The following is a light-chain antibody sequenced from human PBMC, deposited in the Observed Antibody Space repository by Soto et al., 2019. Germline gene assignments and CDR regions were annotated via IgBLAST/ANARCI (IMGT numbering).Light chain of an antibody. CDR1: QRVSSHS. Sequence: EIVLTQSPGTLSLSPGERATLSCRASQRVSSHSLAWYQQKPGQAPRTLIYGASNRATGIPARFSGSGSATDFTLTISSLEPEDFAVYYCQQRSSWITFGQGTRLEIK. CDR2: GAS. J-gene: IGKJ5*01. CDR3: QQRSSWIT. V-gene: IGKV3-11*01.